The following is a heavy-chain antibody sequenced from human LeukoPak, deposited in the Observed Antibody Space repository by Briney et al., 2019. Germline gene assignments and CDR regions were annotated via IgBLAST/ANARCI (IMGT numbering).Heavy chain of an antibody. D-gene: IGHD3-10*01. Sequence: SVKASCKASGGTFSSYAISWVRQAPGQGLEWMGGIIPIFGTANYAQKFQGRVTITADKSTSTAYMELSSLRSEDTAVYYCARGFPGNPLASGSYYNSYYYWGQGTLVTVSS. CDR3: ARGFPGNPLASGSYYNSYYY. CDR2: IIPIFGTA. J-gene: IGHJ4*02. CDR1: GGTFSSYA. V-gene: IGHV1-69*06.